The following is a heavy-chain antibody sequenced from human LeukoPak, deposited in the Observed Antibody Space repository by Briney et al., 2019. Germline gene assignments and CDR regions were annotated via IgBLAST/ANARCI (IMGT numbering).Heavy chain of an antibody. J-gene: IGHJ4*02. CDR1: GFTFSSYE. Sequence: QPGGSLRLSCAASGFTFSSYEMTWVRQAPGMGLEWVSYISGSGSTRTYADSVKGRFTISRDNAKNSLYLQMNNLRADDTAVYYCTRDPRHLDYWGQGTLVTVSS. CDR2: ISGSGSTR. CDR3: TRDPRHLDY. V-gene: IGHV3-48*03.